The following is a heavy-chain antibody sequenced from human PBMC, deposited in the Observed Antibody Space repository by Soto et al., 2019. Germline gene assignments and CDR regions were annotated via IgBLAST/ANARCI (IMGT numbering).Heavy chain of an antibody. J-gene: IGHJ5*02. Sequence: SVKVSCKASGGTLSSYAISWVRQAPGQGLEWMGGIIPIFGTANYAQKFQGRVTITADESTSTAYMELSSLRSEDTAVYYCARDLGYCSSTSCPRRYNWFDPWGQGTMVTVYS. CDR2: IIPIFGTA. CDR1: GGTLSSYA. V-gene: IGHV1-69*13. D-gene: IGHD2-2*01. CDR3: ARDLGYCSSTSCPRRYNWFDP.